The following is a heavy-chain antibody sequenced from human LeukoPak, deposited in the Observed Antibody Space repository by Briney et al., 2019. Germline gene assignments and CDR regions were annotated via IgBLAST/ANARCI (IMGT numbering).Heavy chain of an antibody. D-gene: IGHD5-18*01. Sequence: PGGSLRLSCAASGFTFSSYAMSWVRQAPGKGLEWVSGISGSDGSTYYADSVKGRFTISRDNSKNTLYLQMNSLRAEDTAVYYCAKDLGDTADPQGFDYWGQGTLVTVSS. V-gene: IGHV3-23*01. CDR2: ISGSDGST. J-gene: IGHJ4*02. CDR1: GFTFSSYA. CDR3: AKDLGDTADPQGFDY.